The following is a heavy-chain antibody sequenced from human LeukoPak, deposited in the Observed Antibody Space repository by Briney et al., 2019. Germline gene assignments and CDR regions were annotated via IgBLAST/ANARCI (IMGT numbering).Heavy chain of an antibody. J-gene: IGHJ4*02. CDR2: IWHDGTTK. D-gene: IGHD3-3*01. CDR3: ASHSDGG. Sequence: GRSLRLSCAASGFTFSTYAMHWVRQAPGKALEWVAIIWHDGTTKYYADSVKGRFTISRDNSKNTLYLQMNSLRAEDTAVYYCASHSDGGWGQGTLVTVSS. CDR1: GFTFSTYA. V-gene: IGHV3-33*01.